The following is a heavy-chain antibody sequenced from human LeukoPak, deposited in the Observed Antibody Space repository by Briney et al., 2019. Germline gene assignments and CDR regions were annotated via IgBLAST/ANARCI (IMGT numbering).Heavy chain of an antibody. CDR2: INWNGGST. D-gene: IGHD3-10*01. CDR3: AREAYYYGSGSYIYWFDP. Sequence: GGSLRLSCAASGFTFSSHAMHWVRQAPGKGLEWVSGINWNGGSTGYADSVKGRSSISRDNAKNSLYLQMNSLRAEGTALYYCAREAYYYGSGSYIYWFDPWGQGTLVTVSS. V-gene: IGHV3-20*04. J-gene: IGHJ5*02. CDR1: GFTFSSHA.